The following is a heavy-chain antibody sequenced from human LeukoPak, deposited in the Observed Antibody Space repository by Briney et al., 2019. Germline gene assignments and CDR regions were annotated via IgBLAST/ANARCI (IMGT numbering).Heavy chain of an antibody. CDR3: ARAELEIKYYFDS. Sequence: SETLSLTCAVYGGSFSGYYWSWVRQPPEKGLEWIGEINHSGSTNYNPSLKSRLSISVDTSKNQFFLKLNSVTAADTAVYYCARAELEIKYYFDSWGQGTLVTVSS. J-gene: IGHJ4*02. CDR1: GGSFSGYY. V-gene: IGHV4-34*01. D-gene: IGHD3-3*01. CDR2: INHSGST.